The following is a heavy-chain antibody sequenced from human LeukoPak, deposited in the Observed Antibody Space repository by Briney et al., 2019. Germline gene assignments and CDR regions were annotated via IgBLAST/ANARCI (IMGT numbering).Heavy chain of an antibody. V-gene: IGHV1-18*01. D-gene: IGHD4-23*01. J-gene: IGHJ4*02. CDR2: ISAYNGNT. CDR3: ARGTRGVNSPYFDY. Sequence: GASVKVSCKASGYTFTSYGISWVRQAPGQGLEWMGWISAYNGNTNYAQKLQGRVTMTTDTSTSTAFMELRSLRSDDTAVYYCARGTRGVNSPYFDYWGQGTLVTVSS. CDR1: GYTFTSYG.